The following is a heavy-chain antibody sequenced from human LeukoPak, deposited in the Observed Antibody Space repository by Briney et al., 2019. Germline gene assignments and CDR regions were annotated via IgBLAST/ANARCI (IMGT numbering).Heavy chain of an antibody. V-gene: IGHV4-39*01. CDR1: GGSISSSTYY. CDR3: ASSPGGYCSSASCYTGGYFDY. D-gene: IGHD2-2*02. Sequence: SETLSLTCTVSGGSISSSTYYWVWIRQPPGKGLEWIGSIYYNGSTYYNPSLKSRVTISVDTSKNQFSLRLSSVTATDRAVYYCASSPGGYCSSASCYTGGYFDYWGQGSLVTVSS. J-gene: IGHJ4*02. CDR2: IYYNGST.